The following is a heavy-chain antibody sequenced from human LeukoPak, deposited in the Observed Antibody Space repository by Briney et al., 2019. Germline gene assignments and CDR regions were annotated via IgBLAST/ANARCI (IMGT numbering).Heavy chain of an antibody. CDR2: IIPILGIA. CDR1: GGTFSSYA. CDR3: ARDSSRYSYGDRFDY. V-gene: IGHV1-69*04. D-gene: IGHD5-18*01. J-gene: IGHJ4*02. Sequence: ASVKVSCKASGGTFSSYAISWVRQAPGQGLVWMGRIIPILGIANYAQKFQGRVTITADKSTSTAYMELSSLRSEDTAVYYCARDSSRYSYGDRFDYWGQGTLVTVSS.